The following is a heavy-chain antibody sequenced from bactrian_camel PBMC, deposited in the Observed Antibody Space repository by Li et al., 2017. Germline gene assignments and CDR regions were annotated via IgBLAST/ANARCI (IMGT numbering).Heavy chain of an antibody. Sequence: HVQLVESGGGSVQTGGSLTLSCAVSGTTYRSHCVGWFRQAPGKEREGVAAIDVDGRTTYGDSVKGRFTTSRDNTKNTLYLQMSSLKPEDTAMYYCAADRLRCLQTGATTPTLSSEAWNYWGQGTQVTVS. J-gene: IGHJ4*01. CDR3: AADRLRCLQTGATTPTLSSEAWNY. CDR1: GTTYRSHC. V-gene: IGHV3S53*01. CDR2: IDVDGRT. D-gene: IGHD7*01.